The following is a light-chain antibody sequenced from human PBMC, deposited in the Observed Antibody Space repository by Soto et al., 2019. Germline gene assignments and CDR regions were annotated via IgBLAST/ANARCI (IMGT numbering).Light chain of an antibody. V-gene: IGLV2-23*02. Sequence: QSVLTQPASVSGSPGQSITISCTGTSSDVGSYNLVSWYQQHPGKAPKLMIYEVSKRPSGVCNRFSGSKSGNTASLTISGLQAEDEADYYCCSYAGSSTSLVFGGGTKLTVL. CDR3: CSYAGSSTSLV. CDR1: SSDVGSYNL. J-gene: IGLJ2*01. CDR2: EVS.